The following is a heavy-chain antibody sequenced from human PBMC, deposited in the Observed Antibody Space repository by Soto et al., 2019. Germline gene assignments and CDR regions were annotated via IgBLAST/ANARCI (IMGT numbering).Heavy chain of an antibody. D-gene: IGHD6-19*01. J-gene: IGHJ1*01. CDR1: GYTFTSYD. CDR2: MNPNSGNT. V-gene: IGHV1-8*01. CDR3: ARAFRVAGKYFQH. Sequence: VASVKVSCKASGYTFTSYDINWVRQATGQGLEWMGWMNPNSGNTGYAQKFQGRVTMTRNTSISTAYMELSRLRSEDTAVYYCARAFRVAGKYFQHWGPGTMVAVYS.